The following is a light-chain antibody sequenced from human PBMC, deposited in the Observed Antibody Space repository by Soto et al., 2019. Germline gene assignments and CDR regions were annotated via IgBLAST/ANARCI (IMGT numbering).Light chain of an antibody. CDR3: QQYGTSPLT. J-gene: IGKJ4*01. CDR2: DAS. CDR1: QSISRNY. Sequence: VLTQTPGTLSLSPGESATLSCRAIQSISRNYLAWYQQKPGQAPRLLIFDASSRATGVPDRFSGSGSETDFTLTISRLEAEDFAVYHCQQYGTSPLTFGGGTKLEIK. V-gene: IGKV3-20*01.